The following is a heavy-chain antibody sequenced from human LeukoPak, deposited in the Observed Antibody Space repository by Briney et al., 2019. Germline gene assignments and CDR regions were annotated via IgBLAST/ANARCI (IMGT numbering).Heavy chain of an antibody. D-gene: IGHD3-3*01. J-gene: IGHJ5*02. CDR1: GGSISSYY. V-gene: IGHV4-59*01. CDR3: ARVREHITIFGVAYNWFDP. CDR2: IYYSGST. Sequence: PSETLSLTCTVSGGSISSYYWSWIRQPPVKGLEWIGYIYYSGSTNYNPSLQSRVTISVDTSKNQFSLKLSSVTAADTAVYYCARVREHITIFGVAYNWFDPWGQGTLVTVSS.